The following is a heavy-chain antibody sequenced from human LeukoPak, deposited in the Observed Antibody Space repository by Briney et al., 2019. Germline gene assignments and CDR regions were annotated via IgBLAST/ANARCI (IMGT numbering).Heavy chain of an antibody. CDR1: GYTFTGYY. Sequence: ASVKVSCKASGYTFTGYYMHWVRQAPGQGLEWRGWVSAHDGHTNLAQKFQGRVTMTRDTSTNTAYMEVGSLTSDDTAVYYCARDYPVAGGEDCFDPWGQGTLVTVSS. CDR2: VSAHDGHT. J-gene: IGHJ5*02. D-gene: IGHD3-16*01. CDR3: ARDYPVAGGEDCFDP. V-gene: IGHV1-18*04.